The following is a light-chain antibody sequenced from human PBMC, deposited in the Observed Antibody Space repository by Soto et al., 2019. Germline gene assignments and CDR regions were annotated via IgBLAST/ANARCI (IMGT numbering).Light chain of an antibody. CDR3: QSYDSSLQV. CDR1: SSNIGAGYD. V-gene: IGLV1-40*01. J-gene: IGLJ1*01. Sequence: VLTQPPSVSGAPGQRVTISCTGSSSNIGAGYDVHWYQQLPGTAPKLLIYGNINRPSGVPDRFSGSKSGTSASLALTGLQAEDEADYYCQSYDSSLQVFGTGTKVTVL. CDR2: GNI.